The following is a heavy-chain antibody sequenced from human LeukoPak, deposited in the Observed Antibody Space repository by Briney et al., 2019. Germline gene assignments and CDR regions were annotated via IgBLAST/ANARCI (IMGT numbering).Heavy chain of an antibody. J-gene: IGHJ6*02. CDR3: ASHPLRGGYYYGMDV. CDR2: IYYSGST. CDR1: GGSISSNY. Sequence: PSETLSLTCIVSGGSISSNYWSWIRQPAEDGLGWIGYIYYSGSTNYNPSLKSRVTISVDTSKNQFSLKLSSVTAADTAVYYCASHPLRGGYYYGMDVWGQGTTVTVSS. V-gene: IGHV4-59*08. D-gene: IGHD3-10*01.